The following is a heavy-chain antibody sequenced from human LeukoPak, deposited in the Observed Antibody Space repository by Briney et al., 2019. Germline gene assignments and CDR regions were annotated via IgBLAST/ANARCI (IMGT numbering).Heavy chain of an antibody. Sequence: PGGSLRLSCAASGFTFSSYSMNWVRQAPGKGLEWVSYISSSSSTIYYAASVKGRFTISRDNAKNSLYLQVNSLTAEDTAMYYCARAGVDTSGYYYQGFDYWGQGTLVTVSS. CDR3: ARAGVDTSGYYYQGFDY. J-gene: IGHJ4*02. D-gene: IGHD3-3*01. CDR1: GFTFSSYS. CDR2: ISSSSSTI. V-gene: IGHV3-48*04.